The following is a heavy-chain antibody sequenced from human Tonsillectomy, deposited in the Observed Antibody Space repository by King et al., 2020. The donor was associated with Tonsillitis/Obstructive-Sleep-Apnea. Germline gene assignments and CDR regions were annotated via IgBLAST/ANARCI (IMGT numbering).Heavy chain of an antibody. CDR2: ISGFSGDT. V-gene: IGHV1-18*01. D-gene: IGHD6-19*01. J-gene: IGHJ5*02. Sequence: VQLVESGAEVKKPGASVKVSCQASGYIFKSYGIIWVRQAPGQGLEWMGWISGFSGDTKYAQKFQGRVTMTTDTSTSTAYMELRSLRSDDTAVYYCARARGVAGKCWFDPWGQGTLVTVSS. CDR1: GYIFKSYG. CDR3: ARARGVAGKCWFDP.